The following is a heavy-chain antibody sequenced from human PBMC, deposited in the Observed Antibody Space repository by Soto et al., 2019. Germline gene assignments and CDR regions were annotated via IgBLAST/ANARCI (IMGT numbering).Heavy chain of an antibody. J-gene: IGHJ6*02. Sequence: ESGGGLVQPGGSLRLSCAASGFTFRTYSMNWVRQAPGKGLEWVSYITSSSDTIYYGDSVQGRFTISRDNARNSLYLQVNSLRDEDTAVYYCARVPSSGSYRSYYYYGMDVWGHGTTVTVSS. V-gene: IGHV3-48*02. CDR2: ITSSSDTI. D-gene: IGHD1-26*01. CDR3: ARVPSSGSYRSYYYYGMDV. CDR1: GFTFRTYS.